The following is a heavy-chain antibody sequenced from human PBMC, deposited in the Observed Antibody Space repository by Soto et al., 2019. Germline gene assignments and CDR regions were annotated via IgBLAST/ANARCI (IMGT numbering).Heavy chain of an antibody. J-gene: IGHJ4*02. CDR1: GFTFSSYA. V-gene: IGHV3-64*01. D-gene: IGHD6-19*01. CDR2: ISSNGGST. Sequence: EVQLVEPGGGLVQPGGSLRLSCAASGFTFSSYAMHWVRQAPGKGLEYVSAISSNGGSTYYANSVKGRFTISRDNTENTLYLQMGSLRAEDMAVYYCARKPFGSGWAQVDNWGQGTLVTVSP. CDR3: ARKPFGSGWAQVDN.